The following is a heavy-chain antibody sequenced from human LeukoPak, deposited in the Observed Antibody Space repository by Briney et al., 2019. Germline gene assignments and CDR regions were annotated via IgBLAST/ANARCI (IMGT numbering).Heavy chain of an antibody. Sequence: EASVKVSCKASRGTFSSYAISWVRQAPGQGLEWMGGIISIFGTANYAQKFQGRVTITADESTSTAYMELRSLRSDDTAVYYCARDLEFRGYYYYYMDVWGKGTTVTISS. J-gene: IGHJ6*03. CDR2: IISIFGTA. V-gene: IGHV1-69*13. CDR1: RGTFSSYA. CDR3: ARDLEFRGYYYYYMDV.